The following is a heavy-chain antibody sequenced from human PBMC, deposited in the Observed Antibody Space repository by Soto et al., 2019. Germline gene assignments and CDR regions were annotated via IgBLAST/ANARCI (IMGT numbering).Heavy chain of an antibody. V-gene: IGHV4-59*08. Sequence: SGTPSPTRTVSGGSLSSYYWGWIPPPPGKGLGWIGYIYYRGNTNYNPSLKSRVTISVDTSKNQFSLKLSSVTAADTAVYYCARQPGYYDILTGYSTYYFDYWGQGTPVTVPQ. J-gene: IGHJ4*02. D-gene: IGHD3-9*01. CDR3: ARQPGYYDILTGYSTYYFDY. CDR1: GGSLSSYY. CDR2: IYYRGNT.